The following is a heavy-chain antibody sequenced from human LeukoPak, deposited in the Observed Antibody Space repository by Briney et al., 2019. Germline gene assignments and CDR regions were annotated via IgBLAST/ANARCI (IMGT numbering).Heavy chain of an antibody. D-gene: IGHD6-19*01. Sequence: SQTLSLTCTVSGGSISSYYWSWIRQPAGKGLEWIGRIYTSGSTNYNPSLKSRVTMSVDTSKNQFSLKLSSVTAADTAVYYCAREPGIAVAGTGFDYWGQGTLVTVSS. V-gene: IGHV4-4*07. CDR3: AREPGIAVAGTGFDY. CDR2: IYTSGST. CDR1: GGSISSYY. J-gene: IGHJ4*02.